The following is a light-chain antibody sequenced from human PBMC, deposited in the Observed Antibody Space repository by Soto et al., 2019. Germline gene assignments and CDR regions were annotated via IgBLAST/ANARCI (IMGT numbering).Light chain of an antibody. Sequence: QSKLTQPPSVSGAPGQTVTISCTGSTSNIGASYDVYWYQQLPGTAPKLLIYSNNQRPSGVPDRFSGSKSGTSASLAISGLRSEDEADYYCAAWDDSLSGFWVFGGGTKLTVL. CDR1: TSNIGASY. CDR2: SNN. J-gene: IGLJ3*02. CDR3: AAWDDSLSGFWV. V-gene: IGLV1-47*02.